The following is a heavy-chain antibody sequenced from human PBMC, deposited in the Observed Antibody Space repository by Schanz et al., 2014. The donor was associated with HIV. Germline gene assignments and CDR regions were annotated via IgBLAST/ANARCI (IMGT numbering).Heavy chain of an antibody. CDR3: ARGPDYGKTSYNFDF. J-gene: IGHJ4*02. Sequence: QVQLVQSGAEVKKPGASVKVSCKASGYTFTNFDINWVRQATGQGPEWMGWMSPNTGNTGYAQKFQGRVTMTRNTPRSTAYLTLNNLTSEDTAVYFCARGPDYGKTSYNFDFWGQGTLVAVSS. CDR2: MSPNTGNT. D-gene: IGHD3-10*01. CDR1: GYTFTNFD. V-gene: IGHV1-8*01.